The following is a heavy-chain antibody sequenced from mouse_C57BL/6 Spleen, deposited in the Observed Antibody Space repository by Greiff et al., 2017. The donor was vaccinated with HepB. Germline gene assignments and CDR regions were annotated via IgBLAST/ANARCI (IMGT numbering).Heavy chain of an antibody. D-gene: IGHD4-1*01. V-gene: IGHV1-62-2*01. J-gene: IGHJ2*01. CDR2: FYPGSGSI. Sequence: QVQLQQSGAELVKPGASVKLSCKASGYTFTEYTIHWVKQRSGQGLEWIGWFYPGSGSIKYNEKFKDKATLTADKSSSTVYMELSRLTSEDSAVYFCARHEEGANWDEKDYFDYWGQGTTLTVSS. CDR3: ARHEEGANWDEKDYFDY. CDR1: GYTFTEYT.